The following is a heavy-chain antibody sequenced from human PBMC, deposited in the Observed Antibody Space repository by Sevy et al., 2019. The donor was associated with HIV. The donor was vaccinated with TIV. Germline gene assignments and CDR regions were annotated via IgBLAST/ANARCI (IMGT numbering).Heavy chain of an antibody. J-gene: IGHJ4*02. D-gene: IGHD6-19*01. CDR2: ISYDGVIK. V-gene: IGHV3-30*14. Sequence: GGSLRLSCAASGFTFSSHAMHWVRQAPGKGLEWVALISYDGVIKYYAESVKGRFTISRDNSKNTLYLQMNSLRADDTAVYYCAREARYSTGWSPGNYWGQGTLVTVSS. CDR3: AREARYSTGWSPGNY. CDR1: GFTFSSHA.